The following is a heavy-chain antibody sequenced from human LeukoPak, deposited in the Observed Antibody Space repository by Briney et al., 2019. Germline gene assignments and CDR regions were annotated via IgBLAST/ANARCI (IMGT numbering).Heavy chain of an antibody. D-gene: IGHD3-10*01. J-gene: IGHJ4*02. V-gene: IGHV1-69*05. CDR2: IIPIFGTA. CDR3: ATVKTNYGSGSYPAYFDY. CDR1: GGTFSSYA. Sequence: AASVKVSCKASGGTFSSYAISWVRQAPGQGLEWMGGIIPIFGTANYAQKFQGRVTITTDESTSTAYMELSSLGSEDTAVYYCATVKTNYGSGSYPAYFDYWGQGTLVTVSS.